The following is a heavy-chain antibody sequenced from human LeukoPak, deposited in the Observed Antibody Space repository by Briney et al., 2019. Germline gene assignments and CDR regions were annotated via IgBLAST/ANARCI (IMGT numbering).Heavy chain of an antibody. D-gene: IGHD2-21*02. CDR2: ISGSGGNT. CDR3: ARARLVVTAFDS. Sequence: GGSLRLSCAASGFTFSTYGMSWVRQAPGKGLEWVSSISGSGGNTYYADSVKGRFTISRDNSKNTLYLQMGSLRAEGMAVYYCARARLVVTAFDSWGQGTLVTVSS. CDR1: GFTFSTYG. V-gene: IGHV3-23*01. J-gene: IGHJ4*02.